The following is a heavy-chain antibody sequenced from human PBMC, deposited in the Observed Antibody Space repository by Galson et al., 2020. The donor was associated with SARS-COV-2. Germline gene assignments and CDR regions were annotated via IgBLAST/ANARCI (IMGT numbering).Heavy chain of an antibody. CDR2: ISYDGSNK. D-gene: IGHD3-10*01. CDR3: AKDYYDSGSSLPDY. Sequence: GGSLRLSCAASGFTFSSYGMHWVRQAPGKGLEWVAVISYDGSNKYYADSVKGRFTISRDNSKNTLYLQMNRLRAVDTAVYYCAKDYYDSGSSLPDYWGQGTLVTVSS. CDR1: GFTFSSYG. V-gene: IGHV3-30*18. J-gene: IGHJ4*02.